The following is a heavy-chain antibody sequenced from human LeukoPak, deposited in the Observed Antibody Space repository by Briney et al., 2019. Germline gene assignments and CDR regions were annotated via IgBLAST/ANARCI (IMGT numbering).Heavy chain of an antibody. CDR3: AADYYDSSGYYLYYFDY. Sequence: ASVKVSCKASGFTFTSSAVQWVRQARGQRLEWIGWIVVGSGNTNYAQKFQERVTITRDMSTSTAYMELSSLRSEDTAVYYCAADYYDSSGYYLYYFDYWGQGTLVTVSS. V-gene: IGHV1-58*01. D-gene: IGHD3-22*01. J-gene: IGHJ4*02. CDR1: GFTFTSSA. CDR2: IVVGSGNT.